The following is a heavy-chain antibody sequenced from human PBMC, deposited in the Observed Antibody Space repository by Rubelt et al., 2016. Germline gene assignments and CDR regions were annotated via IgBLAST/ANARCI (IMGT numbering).Heavy chain of an antibody. D-gene: IGHD5-12*01. CDR1: GGSFSAYY. J-gene: IGHJ4*02. CDR2: LHPSGIP. V-gene: IGHV4-34*01. Sequence: QVQLQQWGAGLLKPSETLSLTCAVYGGSFSAYYWTWVRQPPGKGLEWIGHLHPSGIPKQNQSLPRRYAISVDTSHNQFAMKLSSVAAAETAVYFCVRGVDPAKTGYWGQGTLVTVSS. CDR3: VRGVDPAKTGY.